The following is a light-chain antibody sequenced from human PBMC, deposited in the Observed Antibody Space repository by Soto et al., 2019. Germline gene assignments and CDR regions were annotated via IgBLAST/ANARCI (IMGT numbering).Light chain of an antibody. CDR3: LQYSNYPRT. J-gene: IGKJ1*01. CDR1: QRVNNY. Sequence: QMPQSPSSLSASVGDRVTITCRASQRVNNYLTWYQKKPGEAPEVLIFAASSLRAGVPSRFSGSGSGTDFSLTISNLQPEDFATYYCLQYSNYPRTVGQGTKVDIK. CDR2: AAS. V-gene: IGKV1-6*01.